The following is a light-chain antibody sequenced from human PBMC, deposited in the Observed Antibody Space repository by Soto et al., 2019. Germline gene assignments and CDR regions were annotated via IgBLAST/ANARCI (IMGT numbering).Light chain of an antibody. CDR2: GAS. J-gene: IGKJ4*01. CDR3: HQYGSSPLT. Sequence: EILLTQSPGTLSLSPGERATLSCRASQSVRNNYLAWYQRKSGQAPRLLIHGASSRAGGIPDRFSGSGSGTDFTFTISRLEPEDFAVYYCHQYGSSPLTFGGGTRVEIK. CDR1: QSVRNNY. V-gene: IGKV3-20*01.